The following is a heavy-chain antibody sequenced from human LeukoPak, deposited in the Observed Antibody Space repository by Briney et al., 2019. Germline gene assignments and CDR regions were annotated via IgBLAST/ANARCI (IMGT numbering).Heavy chain of an antibody. D-gene: IGHD6-13*01. J-gene: IGHJ3*02. CDR2: ISSSGSTI. CDR1: GFTFSDYY. V-gene: IGHV3-11*01. CDR3: ASLFTLAAAGNDAFDI. Sequence: GGSLRLSCAASGFTFSDYYMSWIRQAPGKGLEWVSYISSSGSTIYYADSVKGRFTISRDNAKNSLYLQMNSLRAEDTALYYCASLFTLAAAGNDAFDIWGQGTMVTVSS.